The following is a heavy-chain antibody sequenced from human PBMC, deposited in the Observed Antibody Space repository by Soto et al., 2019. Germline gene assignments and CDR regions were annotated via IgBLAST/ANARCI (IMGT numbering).Heavy chain of an antibody. CDR3: ARWQQNYDFWSGPYYYYYYGMDV. CDR1: GATFSSYA. J-gene: IGHJ6*02. D-gene: IGHD3-3*01. V-gene: IGHV1-69*13. CDR2: IIPIFGTA. Sequence: SVKVYCKASGATFSSYAISWVRQAPGQGPEWMGGIIPIFGTANYAQKFQGRVTITADESTSTAYMELSSLRSEDTAVYYCARWQQNYDFWSGPYYYYYYGMDVWGQGTTVTVS.